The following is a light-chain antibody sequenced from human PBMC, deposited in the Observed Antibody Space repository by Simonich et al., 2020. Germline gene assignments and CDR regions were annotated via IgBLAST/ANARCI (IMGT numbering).Light chain of an antibody. CDR1: SSNIGSNT. CDR2: RNN. J-gene: IGLJ2*01. V-gene: IGLV1-47*01. CDR3: AAWDDSLSGVV. Sequence: QSVLTQPPSASGTPGQRVTISCSGSSSNIGSNTVNWYQQPPGTAPKLLIYRNNQRTYGGPDRFSSSKSGTLAYLAISGLRSEDEADYYCAAWDDSLSGVVFGGGTKLTVL.